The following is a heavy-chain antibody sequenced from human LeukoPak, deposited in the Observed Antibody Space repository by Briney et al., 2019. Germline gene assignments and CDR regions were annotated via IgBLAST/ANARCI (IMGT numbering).Heavy chain of an antibody. CDR1: GFTFSTYA. V-gene: IGHV3-23*01. J-gene: IGHJ6*02. CDR2: ISGSGGST. CDR3: AKVKVPHYYYYYGMDV. Sequence: GGSLRLSCAASGFTFSTYAMSWVRQAPGKGLEWVSAISGSGGSTYYADSVKGRFTISRDNSKNTLYLQMNSLRAEDTAVYYCAKVKVPHYYYYYGMDVWGQGTTVTVSS.